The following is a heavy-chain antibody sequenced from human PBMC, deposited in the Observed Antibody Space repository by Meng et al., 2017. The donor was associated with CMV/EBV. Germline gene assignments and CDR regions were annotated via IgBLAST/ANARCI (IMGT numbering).Heavy chain of an antibody. CDR1: GGAISSYY. CDR3: ARVLAAAGNDAFDI. Sequence: SETLSLTCTASGGAISSYYWSWIRQPPGKGLEWIGYIYYSGSTNSNPPLKSRVTISVDTPKNQFSLKLSSVTAADTAVYYCARVLAAAGNDAFDIWGQGTMVTVSS. CDR2: IYYSGST. J-gene: IGHJ3*02. V-gene: IGHV4-59*01. D-gene: IGHD6-13*01.